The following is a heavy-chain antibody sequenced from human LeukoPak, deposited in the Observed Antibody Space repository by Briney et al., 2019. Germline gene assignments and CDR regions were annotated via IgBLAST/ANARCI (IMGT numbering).Heavy chain of an antibody. V-gene: IGHV3-21*01. CDR3: ARGLYSSSWYYFDY. Sequence: GGSLRLSCAASGFTFSSYSMNWVRQAPGKGLEWVSSISTSSSYIYYADSVKGRFTISRDNAKNSLYLQMNSLRAEDTAVYYCARGLYSSSWYYFDYWGQGTLVTDSS. CDR2: ISTSSSYI. D-gene: IGHD6-13*01. CDR1: GFTFSSYS. J-gene: IGHJ4*02.